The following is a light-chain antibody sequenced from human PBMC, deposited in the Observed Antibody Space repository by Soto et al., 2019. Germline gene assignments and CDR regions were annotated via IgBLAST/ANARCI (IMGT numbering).Light chain of an antibody. Sequence: MTQSPATLSVSPGERATLSCRASHFIGSNLAWYQHKPGEAPRLLIYDASSRATGIPARFSGSASGTEFALTISSLQSEDFAIYYCQQYTNWPPLTFGGGTKVEIK. J-gene: IGKJ4*01. CDR1: HFIGSN. CDR2: DAS. V-gene: IGKV3-15*01. CDR3: QQYTNWPPLT.